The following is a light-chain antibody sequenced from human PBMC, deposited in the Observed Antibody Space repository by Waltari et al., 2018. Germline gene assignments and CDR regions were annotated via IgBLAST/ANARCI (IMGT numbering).Light chain of an antibody. CDR2: GAS. V-gene: IGKV1-39*01. CDR1: QSISTY. Sequence: DIQMTQSPSSLSASVGDRVTITCRASQSISTYLIWYQQKPWRAPKLLIYGASILLSGVPSRFSGSGSGTDFTLIISSLQPEDSATYYCQQSYSTPLTYGGGTKVEIK. CDR3: QQSYSTPLT. J-gene: IGKJ4*01.